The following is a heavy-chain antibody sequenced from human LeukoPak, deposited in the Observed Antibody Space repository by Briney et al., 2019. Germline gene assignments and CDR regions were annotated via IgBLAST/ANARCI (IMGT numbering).Heavy chain of an antibody. CDR3: ARVEATTGRNYHYYYMDV. CDR1: GFYFSSYS. D-gene: IGHD1-1*01. V-gene: IGHV3-21*01. J-gene: IGHJ6*03. Sequence: GGSLRLSCGASGFYFSSYSMNWVRQSPGKGLDGVSSINSGSTYMYYADSVKGRFTISRDNAKNSLHLQMDSLRAEDTAVYFCARVEATTGRNYHYYYMDVWGKGTTVTVSS. CDR2: INSGSTYM.